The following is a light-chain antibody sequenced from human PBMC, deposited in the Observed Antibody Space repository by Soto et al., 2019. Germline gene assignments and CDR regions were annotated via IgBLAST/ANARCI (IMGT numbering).Light chain of an antibody. CDR2: VAS. CDR1: QSVSSN. J-gene: IGKJ4*01. Sequence: EIVMTQSPATLSVSPGERATLSCRASQSVSSNLAWYQQKPGQTPKLLIYVASTRATGIPARFSGSGSGPEFTLTISSLQSEDFALYYCQQYNVWPLTFGGGTKVEFK. V-gene: IGKV3-15*01. CDR3: QQYNVWPLT.